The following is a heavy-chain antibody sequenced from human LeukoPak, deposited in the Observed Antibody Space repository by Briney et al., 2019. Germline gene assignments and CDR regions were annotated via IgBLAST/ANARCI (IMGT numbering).Heavy chain of an antibody. CDR2: INSDGSST. V-gene: IGHV3-74*01. CDR3: ARAGYCSGGSCKRASYYFDY. CDR1: GFTFSSYW. Sequence: GGSLRLSCAASGFTFSSYWMHWVRQAPGKGLVWVSRINSDGSSTSYADSVKGRFTISRDNAKNTLYLQMNSLRAEDTAVYYCARAGYCSGGSCKRASYYFDYWGQGTLVTVSS. D-gene: IGHD2-15*01. J-gene: IGHJ4*02.